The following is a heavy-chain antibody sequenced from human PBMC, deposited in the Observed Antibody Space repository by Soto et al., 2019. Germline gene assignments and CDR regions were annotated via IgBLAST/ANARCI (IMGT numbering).Heavy chain of an antibody. J-gene: IGHJ4*02. CDR1: GFTFSNYA. D-gene: IGHD6-13*01. CDR2: ISYDGSDK. Sequence: QVQLVESGGGVVHPGRSLRLSCAASGFTFSNYAMHLIREAPDKGLEWVAAISYDGSDKYYADSVKGRFTISRDNSKNTLYLQMNSLRVEDMDVYYCVGDPGYSTILDHWGQGTLVTVSS. CDR3: VGDPGYSTILDH. V-gene: IGHV3-30-3*01.